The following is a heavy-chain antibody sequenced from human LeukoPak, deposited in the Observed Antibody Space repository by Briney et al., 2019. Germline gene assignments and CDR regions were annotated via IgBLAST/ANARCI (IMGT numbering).Heavy chain of an antibody. Sequence: SETLSLTCTVSGGSISSGDYYWSWIRQPPGKGLEWIGYIYYSGSTYYNPSLKSRVTISVDTSKNQFSLKLSSVTAADTAVYYCARXHGGXXGXXDYWGQXXXXXVSS. D-gene: IGHD2-15*01. J-gene: IGHJ4*02. CDR1: GGSISSGDYY. CDR3: ARXHGGXXGXXDY. CDR2: IYYSGST. V-gene: IGHV4-30-4*01.